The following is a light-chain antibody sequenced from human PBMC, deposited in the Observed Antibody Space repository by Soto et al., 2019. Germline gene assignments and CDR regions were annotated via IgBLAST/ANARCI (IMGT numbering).Light chain of an antibody. CDR3: SSYAGSNPVYF. J-gene: IGLJ1*01. V-gene: IGLV2-8*01. CDR1: SSDVGGYNY. Sequence: QSVLTQPPSASGPPGHSVTISCTGTSSDVGGYNYVSWYQQHPGKAPKLMIYEVSKRPSGVPDRFSGSKSGNTASLTVSGLQAEDEADYYCSSYAGSNPVYFFGTGTKVTVL. CDR2: EVS.